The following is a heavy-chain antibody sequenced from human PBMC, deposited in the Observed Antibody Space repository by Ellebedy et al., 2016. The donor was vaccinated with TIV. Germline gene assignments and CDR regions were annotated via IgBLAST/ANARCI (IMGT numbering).Heavy chain of an antibody. V-gene: IGHV4-59*01. CDR3: ARADYDYGGNLNFDY. CDR2: IYYSGST. J-gene: IGHJ4*02. Sequence: SETLSLXCTVSGGSISSYYWSWIRQPPGKGLEWIGYIYYSGSTNYNPSLKSRVTISVDTSKNQFSLKLSSVTAADTAVYYCARADYDYGGNLNFDYWGQGTLVTVSS. CDR1: GGSISSYY. D-gene: IGHD4-23*01.